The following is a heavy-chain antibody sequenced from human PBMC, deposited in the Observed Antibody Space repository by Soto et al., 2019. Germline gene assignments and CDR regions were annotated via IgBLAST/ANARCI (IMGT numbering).Heavy chain of an antibody. V-gene: IGHV3-15*01. D-gene: IGHD1-26*01. J-gene: IGHJ5*02. CDR3: PVVKRWDPYSTSGYWFDP. CDR2: IKSRADGGTK. CDR1: GFTFSHAW. Sequence: EMHLVDSGGGLVKPGGSLRLSCAASGFTFSHAWMSWVRQAPGKGLEWVGRIKSRADGGTKDYGAPVRGRFTISRDDSENMLYLQMNSLKTEDTAVYYCPVVKRWDPYSTSGYWFDPWGPGTLVTVSS.